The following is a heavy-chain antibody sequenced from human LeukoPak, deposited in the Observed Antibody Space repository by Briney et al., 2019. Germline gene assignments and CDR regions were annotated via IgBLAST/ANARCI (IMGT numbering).Heavy chain of an antibody. Sequence: SETLSLTCAVYGGSFSGYYWSWIRQPPGKGLEWIGEINHSGSTNYNPSLKSRVTISVDTSKNQFSLKLSSVTAADTAVYYCARGSPYYYGSGVYAFDIWGQGTMVTVSS. CDR3: ARGSPYYYGSGVYAFDI. CDR1: GGSFSGYY. D-gene: IGHD3-10*01. J-gene: IGHJ3*02. CDR2: INHSGST. V-gene: IGHV4-34*01.